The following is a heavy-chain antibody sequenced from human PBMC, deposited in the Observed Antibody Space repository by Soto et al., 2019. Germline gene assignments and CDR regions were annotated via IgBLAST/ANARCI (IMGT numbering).Heavy chain of an antibody. CDR1: GFKFSNYA. J-gene: IGHJ4*02. V-gene: IGHV3-23*01. D-gene: IGHD3-16*01. Sequence: PGGSLRLSCAASGFKFSNYAMSWVRQAPGKGLEWVSLISATGGGTYYADSVKGRFTISRDNSHNTLYLQVHSLTAEDTAVYYCAKDRRAGGNSAFYFDFRCKGAQVTVSS. CDR2: ISATGGGT. CDR3: AKDRRAGGNSAFYFDF.